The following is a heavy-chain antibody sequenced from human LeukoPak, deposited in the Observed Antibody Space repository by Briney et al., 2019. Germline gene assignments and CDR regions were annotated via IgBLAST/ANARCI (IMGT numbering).Heavy chain of an antibody. CDR3: ARGGETRTRNAFDI. V-gene: IGHV4-4*07. J-gene: IGHJ3*02. CDR1: GGSISSYY. CDR2: IYTSGST. Sequence: SETLSLTCTVSGGSISSYYWSWIRQPAGKGLEWIGRIYTSGSTNYNPSLKSRVTMSVDTSKNQFSLKLGSVAAADTAVYYCARGGETRTRNAFDIWGQGTMVTVSS. D-gene: IGHD3-10*01.